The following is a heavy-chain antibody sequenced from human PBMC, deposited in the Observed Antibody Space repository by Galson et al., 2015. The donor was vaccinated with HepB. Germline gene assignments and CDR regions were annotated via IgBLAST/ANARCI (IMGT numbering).Heavy chain of an antibody. CDR1: GFSFSGYY. V-gene: IGHV3-11*01. CDR3: ARGTSGTFHLDS. Sequence: SLRLSCAASGFSFSGYYMSWICQAPGKGLEWISFSGRSGSPIYYADSVKGRFTISRDNAKNSLFLQMNSLRGEDTAVYFCARGTSGTFHLDSWGQGALVTVSS. J-gene: IGHJ4*02. D-gene: IGHD1-1*01. CDR2: SGRSGSPI.